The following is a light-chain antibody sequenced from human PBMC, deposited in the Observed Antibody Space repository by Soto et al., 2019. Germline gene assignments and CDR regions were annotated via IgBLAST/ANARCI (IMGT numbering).Light chain of an antibody. J-gene: IGKJ1*01. V-gene: IGKV1-5*03. Sequence: DIQMTQSPSTLSASVGDRVTITCRASQSISSWLAWYQQKPGKAPKLLIYKASSLESGVPSRFSGSGSGTEFALNISSLQPDDFATYYCQQSNSYSRTFGQGTKVEIK. CDR1: QSISSW. CDR2: KAS. CDR3: QQSNSYSRT.